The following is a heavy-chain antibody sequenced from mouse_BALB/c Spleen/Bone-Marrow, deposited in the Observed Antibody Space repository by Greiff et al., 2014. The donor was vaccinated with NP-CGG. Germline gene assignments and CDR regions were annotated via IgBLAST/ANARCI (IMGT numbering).Heavy chain of an antibody. CDR1: GYTFRSYW. Sequence: QVQLQQSGAELMKPGASVKISCKASGYTFRSYWMEWVRQRPGHGLEWIGEILPGSGSTNHSEKFKGKATFTADTSSNTAYLQLSSLTSEDSAVYYCAFNSYWFFDVWGAGTTVTVPS. CDR2: ILPGSGST. CDR3: AFNSYWFFDV. J-gene: IGHJ1*01. V-gene: IGHV1-9*01.